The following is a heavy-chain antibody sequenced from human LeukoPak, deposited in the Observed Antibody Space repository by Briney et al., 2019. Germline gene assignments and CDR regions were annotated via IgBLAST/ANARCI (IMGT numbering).Heavy chain of an antibody. J-gene: IGHJ2*01. Sequence: GESLKISCKGSGYSFTSYWIGWVRQMPGKGLEWMGIIYPGDSDTRYSPSFQGQVTISADKSISTAYLQWSSLKASDTAMYYCARGPTMVATEGWYFDLWGRGTLVTVSS. CDR1: GYSFTSYW. CDR3: ARGPTMVATEGWYFDL. V-gene: IGHV5-51*01. CDR2: IYPGDSDT. D-gene: IGHD4/OR15-4a*01.